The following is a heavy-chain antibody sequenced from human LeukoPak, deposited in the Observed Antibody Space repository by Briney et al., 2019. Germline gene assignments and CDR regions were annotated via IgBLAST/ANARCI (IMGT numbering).Heavy chain of an antibody. V-gene: IGHV3-21*01. CDR2: ISSSSSYI. Sequence: GGSLRLSCAASGFTYSSYSMNWVRQVPGKGLEWVSSISSSSSYIYYADSVKGRFTISRDNAKNSLYLQMNSLRAEDTAVYYCARDSSAAYSSSAENYWGQGTLVTVSS. CDR3: ARDSSAAYSSSAENY. J-gene: IGHJ4*02. CDR1: GFTYSSYS. D-gene: IGHD6-6*01.